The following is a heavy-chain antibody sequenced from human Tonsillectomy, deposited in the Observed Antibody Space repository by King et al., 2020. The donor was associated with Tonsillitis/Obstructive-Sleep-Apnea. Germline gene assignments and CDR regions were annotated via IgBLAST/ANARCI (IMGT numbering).Heavy chain of an antibody. D-gene: IGHD3-3*01. Sequence: QLVQSGAEVKKPGASLNVSCQASGYSFTGYDISWVRQAPGQGLEWMGWISTYDGNTKFAQKFQGRVTMTTDTSTTTASMELRSLRSDDTAVYYCARGAAYYDFWTGYKAMDVWGKGTTVTVSS. V-gene: IGHV1-18*01. CDR3: ARGAAYYDFWTGYKAMDV. J-gene: IGHJ6*03. CDR1: GYSFTGYD. CDR2: ISTYDGNT.